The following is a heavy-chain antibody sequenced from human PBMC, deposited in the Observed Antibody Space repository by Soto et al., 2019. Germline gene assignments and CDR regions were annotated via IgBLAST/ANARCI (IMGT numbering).Heavy chain of an antibody. Sequence: QVQLVESGGGVVQPGRSLRLSCAASGFTFSSYGIHWVRQAPGKGLEWVALIWYDGSNKYYADSVKGRFTVSRDNSKNTVYLQMNSLRAEDTGVYYCARCGPGCSFDYWGQGILVTVSS. CDR2: IWYDGSNK. J-gene: IGHJ4*02. CDR1: GFTFSSYG. D-gene: IGHD2-15*01. CDR3: ARCGPGCSFDY. V-gene: IGHV3-33*01.